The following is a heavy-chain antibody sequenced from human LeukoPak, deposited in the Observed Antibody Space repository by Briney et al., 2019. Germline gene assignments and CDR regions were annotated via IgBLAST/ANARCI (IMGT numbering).Heavy chain of an antibody. J-gene: IGHJ4*02. CDR2: VSYSGSP. V-gene: IGHV4-39*01. Sequence: PSETLSLTCTVSGGSIRSRSYYWGWIRQPPGKGLEWLGSVSYSGSPYYNPSLKSRVTISIDTSKNQFSLRLTSVTAADTAVYYCARPLTGYSNSFVFWGQGTLVTVSS. D-gene: IGHD4-11*01. CDR3: ARPLTGYSNSFVF. CDR1: GGSIRSRSYY.